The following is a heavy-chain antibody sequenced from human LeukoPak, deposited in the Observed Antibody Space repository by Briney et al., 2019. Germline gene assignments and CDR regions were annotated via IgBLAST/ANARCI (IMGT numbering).Heavy chain of an antibody. CDR1: GFTVSYNY. V-gene: IGHV3-66*02. CDR3: ARVNRYYDILEVGDYYYYYMDV. D-gene: IGHD3-9*01. CDR2: IYSGGST. Sequence: QPGGSLRLSCAASGFTVSYNYMSWVRQAPGKGLEWVSVIYSGGSTYYADSVKGRFTISRDDSKNTLYLQMNSLRAEDTAVYYCARVNRYYDILEVGDYYYYYMDVWGKGTTVTVSS. J-gene: IGHJ6*03.